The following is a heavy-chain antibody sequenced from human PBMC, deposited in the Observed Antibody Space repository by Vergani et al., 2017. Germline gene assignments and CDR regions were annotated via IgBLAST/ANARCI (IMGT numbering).Heavy chain of an antibody. Sequence: VQLVESGGGLVQPGGSLRLSCAASGFTFSSYGMHWVRQAPGKGLEWVAVIWYDGSNKYYADSVKGRFTISRDNSKNTLYLQMNSLRAEDTAVYYCARVSIAVAGNYYYYYGMDVWGQGTTVTVSS. CDR2: IWYDGSNK. D-gene: IGHD6-19*01. CDR1: GFTFSSYG. CDR3: ARVSIAVAGNYYYYYGMDV. J-gene: IGHJ6*02. V-gene: IGHV3-33*01.